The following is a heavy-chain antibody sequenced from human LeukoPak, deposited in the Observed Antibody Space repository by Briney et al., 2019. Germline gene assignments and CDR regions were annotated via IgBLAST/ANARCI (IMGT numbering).Heavy chain of an antibody. CDR1: GGTFSGYY. CDR2: INHSGST. J-gene: IGHJ4*02. CDR3: ARGLPRGYSYGRSNFDY. Sequence: PSETLSLTCAVYGGTFSGYYWSWIRQPPGKGLEWIGEINHSGSTNYNPSLKSRVTISVDTSKNQFSLKLSSVTAADTAVYYYARGLPRGYSYGRSNFDYWGQGTLVTVSS. D-gene: IGHD5-18*01. V-gene: IGHV4-34*01.